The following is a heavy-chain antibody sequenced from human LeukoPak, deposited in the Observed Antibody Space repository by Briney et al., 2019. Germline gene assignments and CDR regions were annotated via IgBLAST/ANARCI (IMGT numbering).Heavy chain of an antibody. CDR1: GGTFSSYA. Sequence: SVKVSCKASGGTFSSYAISWVRQAPGQGLEWIGGIIPIFGTANYAQKFQGRVTITTDESTSTAYMELSSLRSEDTAVYYCARAIAAAGTYYYYYMDVWGKGTTVTVSS. V-gene: IGHV1-69*05. D-gene: IGHD6-13*01. J-gene: IGHJ6*03. CDR2: IIPIFGTA. CDR3: ARAIAAAGTYYYYYMDV.